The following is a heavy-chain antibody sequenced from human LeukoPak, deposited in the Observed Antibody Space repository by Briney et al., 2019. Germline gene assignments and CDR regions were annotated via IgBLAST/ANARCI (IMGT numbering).Heavy chain of an antibody. D-gene: IGHD1-14*01. CDR1: GFTFSNAW. CDR2: IKGIAHGGTT. CDR3: STDAGLRAL. Sequence: PGGSLRLSCAASGFTFSNAWMTWVRQAPGKGLEWVGRIKGIAHGGTTDYAAPVKGRFTISREDSKNTLYLQMDSLKTEDTAVYYCSTDAGLRALGDQGTLVTVSS. J-gene: IGHJ4*02. V-gene: IGHV3-15*01.